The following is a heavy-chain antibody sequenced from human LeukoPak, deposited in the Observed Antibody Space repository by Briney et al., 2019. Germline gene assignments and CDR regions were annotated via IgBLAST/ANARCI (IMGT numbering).Heavy chain of an antibody. D-gene: IGHD5-12*01. J-gene: IGHJ4*02. CDR1: GFTFSGSA. Sequence: GGSLRLSCAASGFTFSGSAMHWVRQASGKGLEWVGRIRSKANSYATAYAASVKGRFTISRDDSKNTAYLQMNSLKTEDPAVYYCTRQVATIIDWGQGTLVTVSS. V-gene: IGHV3-73*01. CDR3: TRQVATIID. CDR2: IRSKANSYAT.